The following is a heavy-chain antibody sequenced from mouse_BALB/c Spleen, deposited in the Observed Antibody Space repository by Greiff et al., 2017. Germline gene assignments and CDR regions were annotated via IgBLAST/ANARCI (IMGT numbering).Heavy chain of an antibody. CDR2: INSNGGST. Sequence: EVHLVESGGGLVQPGGSLKLSCAASGFTFSSYGMSWVRQTPDKRLELVATINSNGGSTYYPDSVKGRFTISRDNAKNTLYLQMSSLKSEDTAMYYCARDGNYGFAYWGQGTLVTVSA. J-gene: IGHJ3*01. CDR3: ARDGNYGFAY. CDR1: GFTFSSYG. V-gene: IGHV5-6-3*01. D-gene: IGHD2-1*01.